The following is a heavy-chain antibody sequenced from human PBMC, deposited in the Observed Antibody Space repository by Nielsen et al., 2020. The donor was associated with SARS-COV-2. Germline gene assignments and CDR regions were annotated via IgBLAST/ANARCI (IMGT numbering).Heavy chain of an antibody. CDR3: ARDYYGDYLDAFDI. V-gene: IGHV4-31*03. D-gene: IGHD4-17*01. Sequence: SETLSLTCTVSGGSISSGGYYWSWIRQHPGKGLEWIGYIYYSGSTYYNPSLKSRVTISLDTSKNQFSLILSSVTAADTAVYYCARDYYGDYLDAFDIWGQGTMVTVSS. CDR2: IYYSGST. CDR1: GGSISSGGYY. J-gene: IGHJ3*02.